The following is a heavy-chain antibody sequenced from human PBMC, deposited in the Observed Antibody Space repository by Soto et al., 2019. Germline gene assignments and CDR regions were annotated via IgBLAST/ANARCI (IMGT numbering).Heavy chain of an antibody. CDR1: GGTFSSYA. Sequence: QVQLVQSGAEVKKPGSSVKVSCKASGGTFSSYAISWVRQAPGQGLEWMGGIIPIFGTANYAQKFQGRVTITADESTSTAYMELSSLRSEDTAVYYCARVAYYGSGYYYSYGMDVWGQGTTVTVSS. V-gene: IGHV1-69*12. CDR2: IIPIFGTA. D-gene: IGHD3-10*01. J-gene: IGHJ6*02. CDR3: ARVAYYGSGYYYSYGMDV.